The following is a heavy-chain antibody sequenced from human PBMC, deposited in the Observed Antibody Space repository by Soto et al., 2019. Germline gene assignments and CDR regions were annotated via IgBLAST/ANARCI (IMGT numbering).Heavy chain of an antibody. V-gene: IGHV4-59*01. CDR2: IYYSGST. J-gene: IGHJ4*02. D-gene: IGHD5-18*01. CDR3: ARYTAMVSGFDY. CDR1: GGSISSYY. Sequence: PSETLSLTCTVSGGSISSYYWSWIRQPPGKGLEWIGYIYYSGSTNCNPSLKSRVTISVDTSKNQFSLKLSSVTAADTAVYYCARYTAMVSGFDYWGQGTLVTVSS.